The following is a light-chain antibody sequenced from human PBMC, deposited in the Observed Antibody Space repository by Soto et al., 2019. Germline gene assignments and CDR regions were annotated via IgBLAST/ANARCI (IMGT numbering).Light chain of an antibody. J-gene: IGKJ4*01. Sequence: DIQMTQSPSTLSASVGDRVTITCRASQSISSWLAWYQQKPGKAPKLLIYKASSLEGGVPSRFSGRGSGTDFTLTISSLQPDDFATYYGQQYHSYSLTFGGRTKVDI. V-gene: IGKV1-5*03. CDR2: KAS. CDR1: QSISSW. CDR3: QQYHSYSLT.